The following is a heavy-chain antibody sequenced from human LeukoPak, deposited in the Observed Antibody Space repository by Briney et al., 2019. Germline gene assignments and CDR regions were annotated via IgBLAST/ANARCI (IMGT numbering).Heavy chain of an antibody. J-gene: IGHJ4*02. CDR1: DGSIKTNYW. V-gene: IGHV4-4*02. Sequence: SETLSLTCTVSDGSIKTNYWWTWVRQPPGKGLELIGETWHSGSSTNYNPSLKSRVTISVDKPKSQFSLKLTSVTAADTAIYYCARGNEYTWWQWSQGTLVTVSS. D-gene: IGHD2-15*01. CDR3: ARGNEYTWWQ. CDR2: TWHSGSST.